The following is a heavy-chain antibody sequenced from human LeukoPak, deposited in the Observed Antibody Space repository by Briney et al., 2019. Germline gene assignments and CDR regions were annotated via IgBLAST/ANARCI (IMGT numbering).Heavy chain of an antibody. CDR1: GYTFTSYL. V-gene: IGHV7-4-1*02. CDR3: ARADGYSREDETFDI. CDR2: INTNNGNP. Sequence: ASVKVSCKASGYTFTSYLMNWVRQAPGRGLEWMGWINTNNGNPTYAQGSTGRFVFSLDTSISTAYLQISSLKAEDTAVYYCARADGYSREDETFDIWGQGTMVTVSS. D-gene: IGHD6-13*01. J-gene: IGHJ3*02.